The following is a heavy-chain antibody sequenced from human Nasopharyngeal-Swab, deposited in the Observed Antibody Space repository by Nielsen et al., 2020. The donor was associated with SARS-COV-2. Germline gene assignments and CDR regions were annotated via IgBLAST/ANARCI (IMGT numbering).Heavy chain of an antibody. Sequence: ASVKASCKASGYTFTSYGISWVRQASGQGLEWMGWISAYNGNTNYAQKLQGRVTMTTDTSTSTAYMELRSLRSDDAAVYYCASSSSGYSSSWYYYYYMDVWGKGTTVTVSS. CDR3: ASSSSGYSSSWYYYYYMDV. J-gene: IGHJ6*03. CDR2: ISAYNGNT. V-gene: IGHV1-18*04. D-gene: IGHD6-13*01. CDR1: GYTFTSYG.